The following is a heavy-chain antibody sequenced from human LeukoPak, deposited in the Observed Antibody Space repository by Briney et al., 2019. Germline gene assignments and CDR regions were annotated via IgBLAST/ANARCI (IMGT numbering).Heavy chain of an antibody. J-gene: IGHJ4*02. Sequence: PGGSLRLSCAASGFTFSSYGMHWVRQAPGKGLEWVAFIRYDGSNKYYADSVKGRFTISRDNSKNTLYLQMNSLRAEDTAVYYCAKDVLRGEDIVVVPAAQTFDYWGQGTLVTVSS. CDR2: IRYDGSNK. V-gene: IGHV3-30*02. D-gene: IGHD2-2*01. CDR3: AKDVLRGEDIVVVPAAQTFDY. CDR1: GFTFSSYG.